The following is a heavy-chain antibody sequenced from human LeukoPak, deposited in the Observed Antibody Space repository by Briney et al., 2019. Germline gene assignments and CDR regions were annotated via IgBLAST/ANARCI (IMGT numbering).Heavy chain of an antibody. J-gene: IGHJ6*02. V-gene: IGHV1-18*04. D-gene: IGHD2-15*01. CDR1: GYTFTSYY. CDR2: ISAYNGNT. CDR3: AREYWALYYYYGMDV. Sequence: ASVKVSCKASGYTFTSYYMHWVRQAPGQGLEWMGWISAYNGNTNYAQKLQGRVTMTTDTSTSTAYMELRSLRSDDTAVYYCAREYWALYYYYGMDVWGQGTTVTVSS.